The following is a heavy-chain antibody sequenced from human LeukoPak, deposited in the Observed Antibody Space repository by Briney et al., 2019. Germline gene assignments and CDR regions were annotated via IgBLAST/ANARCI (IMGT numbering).Heavy chain of an antibody. CDR3: ARGWASSWYYFDF. CDR1: GGSISSGGYS. CDR2: IYHSGSA. D-gene: IGHD2-2*01. Sequence: SETLSLTCAVSGGSISSGGYSWSWIRQPPGKGLEWIGYIYHSGSAYYNPSLKSRVTISVDRSKNQFSLNLSSVTAADTAVYYCARGWASSWYYFDFWGQGTLVTVSS. V-gene: IGHV4-30-2*01. J-gene: IGHJ4*02.